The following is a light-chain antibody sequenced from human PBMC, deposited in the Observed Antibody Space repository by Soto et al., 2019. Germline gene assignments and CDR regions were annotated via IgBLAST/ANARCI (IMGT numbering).Light chain of an antibody. CDR3: DQYYNLPYT. J-gene: IGKJ2*01. CDR1: QRVLYNYDNRHR. V-gene: IGKV4-1*01. Sequence: DIVMTQSPDSLAVSLGERATINCKPSQRVLYNYDNRHRLAWYQHKPGHQPKLLIYWASIRASGVPDRFSVSASWTDFTLTISSLQAEDVAVYHCDQYYNLPYTFGRGTKVEI. CDR2: WAS.